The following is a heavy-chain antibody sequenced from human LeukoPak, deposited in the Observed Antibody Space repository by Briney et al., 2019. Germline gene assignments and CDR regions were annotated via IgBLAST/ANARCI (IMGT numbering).Heavy chain of an antibody. CDR2: IYYSGST. V-gene: IGHV4-59*01. J-gene: IGHJ6*03. Sequence: SETLSLTCTVSGGSINNYYWNWIRQPPGKGLEWIAYIYYSGSTNYNPSLKSRVTISVDTSNNQFSLKLSSVTAADTAVYYCARDLRGTSAMDVCGKGTTVTVSS. CDR3: ARDLRGTSAMDV. D-gene: IGHD2-2*01. CDR1: GGSINNYY.